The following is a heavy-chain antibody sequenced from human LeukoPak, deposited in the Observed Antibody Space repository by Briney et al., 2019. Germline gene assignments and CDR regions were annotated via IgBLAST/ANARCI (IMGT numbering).Heavy chain of an antibody. CDR1: GFTFSSYA. V-gene: IGHV3-23*01. Sequence: GGSLRLSCAASGFTFSSYAMSWVRQAPGKGLEWVSVISGSGGSTYYADSVKGRFTISRDNSRNTLYLQMNSLRAEDTAVYYCAKGIPGYSSPFDYWGQGTLVNVSS. D-gene: IGHD6-13*01. CDR2: ISGSGGST. CDR3: AKGIPGYSSPFDY. J-gene: IGHJ4*02.